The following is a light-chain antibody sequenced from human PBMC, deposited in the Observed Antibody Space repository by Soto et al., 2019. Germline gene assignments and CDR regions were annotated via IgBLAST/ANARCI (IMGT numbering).Light chain of an antibody. Sequence: ILMTQSPATLSVSPGERATLSCRASQSVSNNLAWYQQKPGQAPRLLIYDASTRATGIPARFSGSGSGTEFTLTISGLQSEDFAVYYCQRYSNWTPWTFGQGTKVEIK. CDR3: QRYSNWTPWT. J-gene: IGKJ1*01. V-gene: IGKV3-15*01. CDR2: DAS. CDR1: QSVSNN.